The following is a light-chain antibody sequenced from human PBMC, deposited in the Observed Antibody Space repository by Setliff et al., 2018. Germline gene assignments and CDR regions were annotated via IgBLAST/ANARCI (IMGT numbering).Light chain of an antibody. V-gene: IGLV2-11*01. CDR3: CSYAGSYTSLYV. Sequence: QSALTQPRSVSGSPGQSVTISCTGTSSDVGGYNYVSWYQQHPGKAPKFMIYDVSKRPSGVPDRFSGSKSGNTASLTISGLQAEDAADYYCCSYAGSYTSLYVFGTGTKV. CDR1: SSDVGGYNY. CDR2: DVS. J-gene: IGLJ1*01.